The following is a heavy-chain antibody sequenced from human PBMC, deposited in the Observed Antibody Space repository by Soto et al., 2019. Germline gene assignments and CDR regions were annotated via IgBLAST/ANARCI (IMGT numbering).Heavy chain of an antibody. J-gene: IGHJ3*02. CDR2: ISYDGSNK. CDR1: GFTFSSYA. CDR3: ARDWGNGGAFDI. D-gene: IGHD7-27*01. V-gene: IGHV3-30*14. Sequence: PGGSLRLSCAASGFTFSSYAMHWVRQAPGKGLEWVAVISYDGSNKYYADSVKGRFTISRDNSKNTLYLQMNSLRAEDTAVYYCARDWGNGGAFDIWGQGIMVTVSS.